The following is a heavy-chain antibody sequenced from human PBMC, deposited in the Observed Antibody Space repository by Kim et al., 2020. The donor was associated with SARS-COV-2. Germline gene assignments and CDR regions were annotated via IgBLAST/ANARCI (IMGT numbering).Heavy chain of an antibody. D-gene: IGHD1-26*01. J-gene: IGHJ4*02. V-gene: IGHV3-48*02. Sequence: SPICHANSVKGPFTISRDNAKNSLYLQMNSLRDEDTAVYYCARDLGVGATWGQGTLVTVSS. CDR3: ARDLGVGAT. CDR2: SPI.